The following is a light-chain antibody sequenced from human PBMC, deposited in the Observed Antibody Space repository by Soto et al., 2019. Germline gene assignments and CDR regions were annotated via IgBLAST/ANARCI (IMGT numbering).Light chain of an antibody. CDR1: QSVNSN. CDR2: CAS. J-gene: IGKJ4*02. Sequence: VLKLSPATLSVYTGDRATLSCRASQSVNSNLAWYHLKPGQAPRLLIYCASIRDSGVPDRFSGSESGTEFTLSISSLQAEDVAVYYCQQYDVWPLTFGDGTKVDIK. CDR3: QQYDVWPLT. V-gene: IGKV3-15*01.